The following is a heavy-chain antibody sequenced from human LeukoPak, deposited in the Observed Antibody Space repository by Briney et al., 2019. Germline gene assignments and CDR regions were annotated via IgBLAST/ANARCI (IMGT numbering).Heavy chain of an antibody. CDR2: INHSGST. J-gene: IGHJ4*02. CDR3: ATSSYDILTGFLN. Sequence: PSETLSLTCAVYGGSFSGYYWSWIRQPPGKGLEWIGEINHSGSTNYNPSLKSRVTISVDTSKNQFSLKLSSVTAADTAVYYCATSSYDILTGFLNWGQETLVTVSS. D-gene: IGHD3-9*01. CDR1: GGSFSGYY. V-gene: IGHV4-34*01.